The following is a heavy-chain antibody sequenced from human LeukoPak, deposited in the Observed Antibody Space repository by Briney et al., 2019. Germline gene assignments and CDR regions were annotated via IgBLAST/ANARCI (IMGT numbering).Heavy chain of an antibody. CDR2: ITSSSDYV. CDR1: GFTVSTYA. Sequence: PGGFLRLSCAASGFTVSTYAMSWVRQAPGKGLEWVSSITSSSDYVYYADSVKGRFTISRDNAENSLHLQMNSLRADDTAVYYCAREFKSGYGMWAWGQGTLVTVSS. D-gene: IGHD5-18*01. J-gene: IGHJ5*02. V-gene: IGHV3-21*01. CDR3: AREFKSGYGMWA.